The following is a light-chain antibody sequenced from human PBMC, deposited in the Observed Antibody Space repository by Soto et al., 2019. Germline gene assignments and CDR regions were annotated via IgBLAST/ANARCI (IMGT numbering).Light chain of an antibody. CDR3: QQTDTTPWT. Sequence: DIQMTQSPSSLSAPVDDRVTITCRANQTISTSLNWYQQKPGTAPRLVIYTAFRLQSGVPSRFSGSGSGTDFTLTISSLQPEDFTTYYCQQTDTTPWTFDQGTKVEIK. J-gene: IGKJ1*01. CDR1: QTISTS. V-gene: IGKV1-39*01. CDR2: TAF.